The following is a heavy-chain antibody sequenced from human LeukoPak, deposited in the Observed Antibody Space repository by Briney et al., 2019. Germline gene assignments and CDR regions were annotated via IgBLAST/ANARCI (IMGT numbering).Heavy chain of an antibody. D-gene: IGHD2-2*01. V-gene: IGHV1-18*01. J-gene: IGHJ6*02. Sequence: ASVKVSCKASGYTFTSYGISWVREAPGQGLEWMGWISAYNGNTNYAQKLQGRVTMTTDTSTSTAYMELRSLRSEDTAVYYCAREDIVVVPAARNYGMDVWGQGTTVTVSS. CDR2: ISAYNGNT. CDR1: GYTFTSYG. CDR3: AREDIVVVPAARNYGMDV.